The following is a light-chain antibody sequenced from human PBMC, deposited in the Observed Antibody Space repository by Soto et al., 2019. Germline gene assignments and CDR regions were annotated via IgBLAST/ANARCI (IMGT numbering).Light chain of an antibody. V-gene: IGKV1-5*03. J-gene: IGKJ1*01. CDR1: QSISSW. CDR2: KAS. Sequence: DIQMTQSPSTLSASVGDRVTITCRASQSISSWLAWYQQKPGQAPKLLIYKASTLQSGVPSRFSGSGSGTEFILAIISLQPDDSATYYCQQYNDNWTFGQGTKVEIK. CDR3: QQYNDNWT.